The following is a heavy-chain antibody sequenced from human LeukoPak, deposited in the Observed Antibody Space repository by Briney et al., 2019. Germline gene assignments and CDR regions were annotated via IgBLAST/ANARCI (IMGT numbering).Heavy chain of an antibody. Sequence: GGSLRLSCVASGFTLSSYAVSWVRQAPGKGLQWVSSLGISGDYTWYAGSVKGRFTISRDNSKNTLYLQMNSLRAEDTAVYYCARGVRTWGQGTLVTVSS. CDR3: ARGVRT. CDR1: GFTLSSYA. CDR2: LGISGDYT. J-gene: IGHJ4*02. V-gene: IGHV3-23*01. D-gene: IGHD1-7*01.